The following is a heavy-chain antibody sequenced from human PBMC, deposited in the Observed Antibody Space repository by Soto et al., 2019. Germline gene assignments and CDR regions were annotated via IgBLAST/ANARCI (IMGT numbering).Heavy chain of an antibody. Sequence: GGSLRLSFEASGFTISECSMNWVRQAPGKGLEWLAYITIRTGNVLYADSVRGRFTISADNAENSVILQMNSLRDEDSAVYFCVRDRDLYRDMFHADLGGQGTLVTVSS. V-gene: IGHV3-48*02. CDR3: VRDRDLYRDMFHADL. D-gene: IGHD3-10*02. J-gene: IGHJ4*01. CDR2: ITIRTGNV. CDR1: GFTISECS.